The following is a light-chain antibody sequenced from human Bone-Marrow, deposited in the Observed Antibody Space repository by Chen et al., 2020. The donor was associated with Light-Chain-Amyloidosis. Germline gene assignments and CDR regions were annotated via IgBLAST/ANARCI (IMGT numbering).Light chain of an antibody. V-gene: IGLV3-25*03. CDR2: RDT. J-gene: IGLJ2*01. CDR1: DLPTKY. CDR3: QSVDSSGTYEVI. Sequence: SYELTPPPSVSVSPGQTASITCSGDDLPTKYAYWYQQKPGQAPVLVIHRDTERPSGISERFSGSSSGTTATLTISGVQAEDEADYHCQSVDSSGTYEVIFGGGTKLTVL.